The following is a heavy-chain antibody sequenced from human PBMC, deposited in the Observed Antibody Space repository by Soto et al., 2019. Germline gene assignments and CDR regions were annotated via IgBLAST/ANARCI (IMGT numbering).Heavy chain of an antibody. CDR1: GGSFSGYY. CDR2: INHSGST. CDR3: ARLGQLFNY. J-gene: IGHJ4*02. V-gene: IGHV4-34*01. Sequence: SETLSLTCAVYGGSFSGYYWSWIRQPPGKGLEWIGEINHSGSTNYNPSLKSRVTISVDTSKNQFSLKLSSVTAADTAVYYCARLGQLFNYWGQGTLVTVSS. D-gene: IGHD6-13*01.